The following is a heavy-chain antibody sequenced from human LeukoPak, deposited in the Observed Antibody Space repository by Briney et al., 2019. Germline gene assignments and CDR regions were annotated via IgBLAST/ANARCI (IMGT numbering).Heavy chain of an antibody. CDR2: MNPNSGNT. CDR1: GYTFTSYD. Sequence: GASVKVSCKASGYTFTSYDINWVRQATGQGLEWMGWMNPNSGNTGYAQKFQGRVTMTRNTSISTAYMELSSLRSEDTAVYYCARRGDYDTYYYYMDVWGKGTTVTVSS. D-gene: IGHD3-9*01. CDR3: ARRGDYDTYYYYMDV. J-gene: IGHJ6*03. V-gene: IGHV1-8*02.